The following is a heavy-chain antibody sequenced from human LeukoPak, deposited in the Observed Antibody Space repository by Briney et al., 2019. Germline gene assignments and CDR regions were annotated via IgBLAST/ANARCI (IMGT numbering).Heavy chain of an antibody. CDR2: IYPGDSET. J-gene: IGHJ4*02. Sequence: PGESLKISFKGSGXSFTTNCIGWVRQMPGKGLEWMGIIYPGDSETRYSPSFQGQVTISADKSISTAYLQWSSLKASDTAMYYCVRSRGYSYGYSYYFDYWGQGALVTVSS. CDR1: GXSFTTNC. CDR3: VRSRGYSYGYSYYFDY. D-gene: IGHD5-18*01. V-gene: IGHV5-51*01.